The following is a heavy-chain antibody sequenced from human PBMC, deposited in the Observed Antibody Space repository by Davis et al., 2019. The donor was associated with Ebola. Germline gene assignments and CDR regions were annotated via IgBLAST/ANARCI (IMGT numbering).Heavy chain of an antibody. CDR3: GRENYDPLTDYWDGMDV. CDR2: SRNKTKGYTT. Sequence: GESLKISCAASGFIFGDHYMDWVRQAPGKGLEWVGRSRNKTKGYTTQYAASVKGRFAISRDDSKNSVYLEMNSLKAEDTAVYYCGRENYDPLTDYWDGMDVWGQGTTVTVSS. V-gene: IGHV3-72*01. J-gene: IGHJ6*02. CDR1: GFIFGDHY. D-gene: IGHD3-9*01.